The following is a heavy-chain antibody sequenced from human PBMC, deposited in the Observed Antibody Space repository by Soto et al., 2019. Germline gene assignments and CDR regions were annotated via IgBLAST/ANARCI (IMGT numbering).Heavy chain of an antibody. CDR3: ARGAMANFDY. V-gene: IGHV1-69*13. D-gene: IGHD5-18*01. J-gene: IGHJ4*02. CDR2: FIAMLGTP. Sequence: SVKVSCKASGGTFGSQGIAWVRQAPGQGLEWMGGFIAMLGTPTYAKKVQGRATISADESLTSSYLELRSLRSEDTGVYFCARGAMANFDYRCQGTVVTVSS. CDR1: GGTFGSQG.